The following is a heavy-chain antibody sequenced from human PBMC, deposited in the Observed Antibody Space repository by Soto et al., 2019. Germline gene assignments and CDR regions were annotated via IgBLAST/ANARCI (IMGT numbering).Heavy chain of an antibody. D-gene: IGHD1-26*01. Sequence: XESLKVSCKSSGHSCASHWFAWVLQMPEKGLEWIGTIYPGDSDTKYSPAFRGQVTISADTSVSTAYLQWRSLEATDSAIYYCEGYSGSYWHYLDFWGQGTLVTVPS. V-gene: IGHV5-51*01. CDR3: EGYSGSYWHYLDF. CDR2: IYPGDSDT. CDR1: GHSCASHW. J-gene: IGHJ4*02.